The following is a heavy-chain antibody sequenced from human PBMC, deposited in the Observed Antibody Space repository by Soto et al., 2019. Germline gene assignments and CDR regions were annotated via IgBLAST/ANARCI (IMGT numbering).Heavy chain of an antibody. CDR2: VNPSGGHT. Sequence: QVQLMQSGAEVKKTGASEKVSCKASGDTFTDYYIHWVRQAPGQGLEWMGTVNPSGGHTTYAQHFLGRVTMTRDTSTSTLYMELTSLTSDDTAIYYCARGGHVVVVTAALDYWGQGTLVTVSS. J-gene: IGHJ4*02. CDR3: ARGGHVVVVTAALDY. D-gene: IGHD2-21*02. V-gene: IGHV1-46*01. CDR1: GDTFTDYY.